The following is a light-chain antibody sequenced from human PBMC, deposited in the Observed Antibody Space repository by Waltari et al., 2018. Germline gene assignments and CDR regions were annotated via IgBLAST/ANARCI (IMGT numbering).Light chain of an antibody. J-gene: IGLJ3*02. V-gene: IGLV2-11*01. Sequence: QSALTQPRSVSGSPGQSVTISCTGISSDVGDYNFVSWYQQHPGKAPKLIIHDITQRPSGVPACFAGSKSGNTASLTISGLQAEDEADYYCGSYVGSHTNWVFGGGTELTVL. CDR3: GSYVGSHTNWV. CDR1: SSDVGDYNF. CDR2: DIT.